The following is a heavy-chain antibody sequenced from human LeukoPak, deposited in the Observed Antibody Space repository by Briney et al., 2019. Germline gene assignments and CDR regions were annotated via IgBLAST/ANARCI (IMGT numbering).Heavy chain of an antibody. Sequence: GGSLRLSCAASEFSFSSYWMSWVRQAPGKGLEWVANIKQDGSEEYYVDSMKGRFTISRDNAKHVLYLQINSLRVRDTAVYYCAGGARGYNWYFDLWGRGTLVTVSP. CDR2: IKQDGSEE. V-gene: IGHV3-7*01. CDR1: EFSFSSYW. J-gene: IGHJ2*01. D-gene: IGHD3-16*01. CDR3: AGGARGYNWYFDL.